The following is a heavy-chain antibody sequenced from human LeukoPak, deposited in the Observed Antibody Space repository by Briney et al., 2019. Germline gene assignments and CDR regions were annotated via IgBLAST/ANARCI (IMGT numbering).Heavy chain of an antibody. V-gene: IGHV1-69*13. Sequence: SVKVSCKASGGTFSSYAISWVRQAPGQGLEWMGGIIPIFGTVNYAQKFQGRVTTTADESMSTAYMELSSLRSEDTAVYYCARGQWELLASPTLDYWGQGTLVTVSS. D-gene: IGHD1-26*01. CDR3: ARGQWELLASPTLDY. J-gene: IGHJ4*02. CDR1: GGTFSSYA. CDR2: IIPIFGTV.